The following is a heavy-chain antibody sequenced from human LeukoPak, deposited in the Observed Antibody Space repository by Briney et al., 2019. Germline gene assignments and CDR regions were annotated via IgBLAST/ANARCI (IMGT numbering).Heavy chain of an antibody. CDR2: ISAYNNNT. V-gene: IGHV1-18*01. CDR1: GYTFINYG. CDR3: ARDLGGVPFDY. D-gene: IGHD2-8*02. J-gene: IGHJ4*02. Sequence: GASVKVYCKTSGYTFINYGITWWRQAPGQGLDWVGWISAYNNNTDYAQNLQGRVTMTTDTYTSTVYMELRSLTSDDTAVYYCARDLGGVPFDYWGQGTLVTVSS.